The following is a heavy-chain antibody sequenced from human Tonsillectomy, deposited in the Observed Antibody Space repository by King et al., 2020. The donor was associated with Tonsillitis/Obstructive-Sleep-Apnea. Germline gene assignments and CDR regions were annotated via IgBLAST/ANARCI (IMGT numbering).Heavy chain of an antibody. J-gene: IGHJ5*02. D-gene: IGHD1-20*01. CDR3: ARDAYNWNDVGWIDP. CDR2: IYYSGST. CDR1: GGSISSYY. V-gene: IGHV4-59*01. Sequence: QLQESGPGLVKPSETLSLTCTVSGGSISSYYWSWIRQPPGKGLEWIGYIYYSGSTNYNPSLKSRVTISVDTSKNQFSLKLSSVTAADTAVYYCARDAYNWNDVGWIDPWGQGTLVTVSS.